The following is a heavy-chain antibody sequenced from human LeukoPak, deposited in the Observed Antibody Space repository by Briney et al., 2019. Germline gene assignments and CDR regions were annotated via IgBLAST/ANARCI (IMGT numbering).Heavy chain of an antibody. CDR1: GFTFSSYT. D-gene: IGHD2-15*01. CDR3: ARDNAASAAVWFDP. Sequence: GGSLRLSCAASGFTFSSYTMNWVRQAPGKGLEWVSYITSSSTTIYYADSVKGRFTISRDNVKNSLYLQMNSLRDEDTAVYYCARDNAASAAVWFDPWGQGTLVTVSS. CDR2: ITSSSTTI. J-gene: IGHJ5*02. V-gene: IGHV3-48*02.